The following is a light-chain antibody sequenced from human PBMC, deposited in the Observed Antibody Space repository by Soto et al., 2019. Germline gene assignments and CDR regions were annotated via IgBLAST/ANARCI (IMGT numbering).Light chain of an antibody. CDR1: QNIGLS. Sequence: DIQMTQSPSTLSASVGDRVTLTCPASQNIGLSLAWFQQKPGKAPKLLIYGASSLESGVPSRFSGSGSGTEFTLTISSLQPDDFATYYCEQYRRYPWTFGQGTKVEIK. CDR2: GAS. J-gene: IGKJ1*01. CDR3: EQYRRYPWT. V-gene: IGKV1-5*01.